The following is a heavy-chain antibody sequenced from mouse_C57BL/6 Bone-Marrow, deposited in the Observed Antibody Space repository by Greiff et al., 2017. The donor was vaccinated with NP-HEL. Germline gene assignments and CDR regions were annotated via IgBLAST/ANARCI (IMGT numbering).Heavy chain of an antibody. V-gene: IGHV14-4*01. CDR1: GFNIKDDY. Sequence: VQLQQSGAELVRPGASVKLSCTASGFNIKDDYMHWVKQRPEQGLEWIGWIDPENGDTEYASKFQGKATITADTSSNTAYLQLSSLTSEDTAVFYFTPPLYYGYYEVYGGQGTTPTVST. CDR2: IDPENGDT. CDR3: TPPLYYGYYEVY. D-gene: IGHD2-3*01. J-gene: IGHJ2*01.